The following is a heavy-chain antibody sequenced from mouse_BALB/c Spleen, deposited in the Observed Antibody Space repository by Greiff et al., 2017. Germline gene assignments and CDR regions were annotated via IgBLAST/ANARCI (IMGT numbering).Heavy chain of an antibody. J-gene: IGHJ2*01. Sequence: EVKLVESGAELVRSGASVKLSCTASGFNIKDYYMHWVKQRPEQGLEWIGWIDPENGDTEYAPKFQGKATMTADTSSNTAYLQLSSLTSEDTAVYYCNARGNYGGYFDYWGQGTTLTVSS. CDR3: NARGNYGGYFDY. D-gene: IGHD2-1*01. CDR1: GFNIKDYY. CDR2: IDPENGDT. V-gene: IGHV14-4*02.